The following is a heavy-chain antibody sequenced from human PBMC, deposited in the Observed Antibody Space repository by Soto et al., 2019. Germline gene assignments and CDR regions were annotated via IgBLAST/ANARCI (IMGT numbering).Heavy chain of an antibody. CDR2: IRGFSPYT. CDR1: GFTFRTYT. CDR3: ARDRGYDAHDYYYNAMDV. Sequence: EEQLLESGGDLVQPGGSLRLSCISSGFTFRTYTMNWVRQAPGKGLEWVSGIRGFSPYTFYAESVKGRFTISRDNAKNSLYLQMNSLRAEDTAVYYCARDRGYDAHDYYYNAMDVWGQGTTVTVSS. J-gene: IGHJ6*02. V-gene: IGHV3-21*01. D-gene: IGHD2-15*01.